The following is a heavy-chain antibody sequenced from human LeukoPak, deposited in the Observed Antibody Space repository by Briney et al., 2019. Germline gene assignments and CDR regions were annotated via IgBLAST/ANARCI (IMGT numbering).Heavy chain of an antibody. CDR2: INTDGSST. D-gene: IGHD4-17*01. J-gene: IGHJ4*02. V-gene: IGHV3-74*01. CDR3: ARIGPTVTSLN. Sequence: GGSLRLSCAASGFTFGSYWMHWVRQAPGKGLVWVSRINTDGSSTSYADSVKGRFTNSRDNAKDTLYLQMNSLRAEDTAVYYCARIGPTVTSLNWGQGTLVTVSS. CDR1: GFTFGSYW.